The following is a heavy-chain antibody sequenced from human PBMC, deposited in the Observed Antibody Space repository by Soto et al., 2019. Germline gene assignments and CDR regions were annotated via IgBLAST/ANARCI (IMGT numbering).Heavy chain of an antibody. CDR1: GGSISSYY. CDR2: IYYSGST. J-gene: IGHJ4*02. CDR3: ARSSSSWYLRYYFDY. Sequence: QVQLQESGPGLVKPSETLSLTCTVSGGSISSYYWSWIRQPPGKGLEWIGYIYYSGSTNYNPSLKSRVTTSVDTSKNQFSLKLSSVTAADTAVYYCARSSSSWYLRYYFDYWGQGTLVTVSS. V-gene: IGHV4-59*01. D-gene: IGHD6-13*01.